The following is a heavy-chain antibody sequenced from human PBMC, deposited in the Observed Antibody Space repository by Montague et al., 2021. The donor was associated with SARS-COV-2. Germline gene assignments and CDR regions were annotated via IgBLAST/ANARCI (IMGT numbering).Heavy chain of an antibody. J-gene: IGHJ4*02. D-gene: IGHD6-13*01. V-gene: IGHV6-1*01. CDR1: GDSVSSNRAA. CDR2: TYYRSKWYN. Sequence: CAISGDSVSSNRAAWNWIRQSPSRGLGWLGRTYYRSKWYNDYAVSVKSRITINPDTSKNQFSLQLNPVTPEDTAVYYCARGGSWLYYFDYWGQGILVTVSS. CDR3: ARGGSWLYYFDY.